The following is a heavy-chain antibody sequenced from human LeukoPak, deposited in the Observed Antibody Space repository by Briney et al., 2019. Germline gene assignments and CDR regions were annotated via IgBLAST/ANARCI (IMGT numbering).Heavy chain of an antibody. CDR2: ISYDGSNK. V-gene: IGHV3-30-3*01. D-gene: IGHD3-22*01. J-gene: IGHJ4*02. CDR3: AKDGTGGYYYLDY. Sequence: GGSLRLSCAASGFTISNYAIHWVRQAPGKGLEWVAVISYDGSNKYYADSVKGRFTISRDNSKNTLYLQMNSLRAEDTAVYYCAKDGTGGYYYLDYWGQGTLVTVSS. CDR1: GFTISNYA.